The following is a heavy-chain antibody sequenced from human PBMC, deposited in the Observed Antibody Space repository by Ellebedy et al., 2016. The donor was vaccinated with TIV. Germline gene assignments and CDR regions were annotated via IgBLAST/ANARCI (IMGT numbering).Heavy chain of an antibody. Sequence: GESLKISXAASGFTFRDYWMIWVRQTPGKGLMWVSRINSDGTIISYADSVKGRFTISRDNAKNTLSLIMNNLRAEDTGVYFCATDDSEDFDYWGQGTLVTVSS. J-gene: IGHJ4*02. CDR3: ATDDSEDFDY. V-gene: IGHV3-74*01. CDR1: GFTFRDYW. CDR2: INSDGTII. D-gene: IGHD2-15*01.